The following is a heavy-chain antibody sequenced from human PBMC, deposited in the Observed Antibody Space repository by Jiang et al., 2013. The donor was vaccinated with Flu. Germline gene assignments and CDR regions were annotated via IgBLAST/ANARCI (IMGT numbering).Heavy chain of an antibody. CDR2: INPKSGGT. Sequence: GAEVKKPGASVRVSCQAYGYTFTDYYLQWVRQAPGQGLEWMGWINPKSGGTKYAQKFQGRVTMTRDTSINTAYMELSRLRSDDTAVYYCSRDSGGDAYNFEGAMDVWGQGTTVTVS. V-gene: IGHV1-2*02. J-gene: IGHJ6*02. CDR1: GYTFTDYY. D-gene: IGHD5-24*01. CDR3: SRDSGGDAYNFEGAMDV.